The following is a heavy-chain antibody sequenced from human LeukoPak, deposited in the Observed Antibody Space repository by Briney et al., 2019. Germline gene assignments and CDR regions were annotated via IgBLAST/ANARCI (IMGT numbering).Heavy chain of an antibody. CDR3: ARNSYDFWSGYYGDY. V-gene: IGHV1-18*01. J-gene: IGHJ4*02. CDR1: GYTFTSYG. D-gene: IGHD3-3*01. Sequence: ASVKVSCKASGYTFTSYGISWVRQAPGQGREWMGWISAYNGNTNYAQKLQGRVTMTTDTSASTAYMELRSLRSDDPAVYYCARNSYDFWSGYYGDYWGQGTLVTVSS. CDR2: ISAYNGNT.